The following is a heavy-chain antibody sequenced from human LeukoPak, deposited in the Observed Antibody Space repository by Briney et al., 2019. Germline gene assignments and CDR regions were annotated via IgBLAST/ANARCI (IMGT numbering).Heavy chain of an antibody. Sequence: PGRSLRLSCAASGFIFSSYGMHWVRQAPGKGLEWVELIWFDGSNKYYADSMKGRFTISRDNSKNTLYLQMNSLRAEDTAVYFCARDLGYYDSSAQGCFDYWGQGTLVTVSS. V-gene: IGHV3-33*01. D-gene: IGHD3-22*01. CDR3: ARDLGYYDSSAQGCFDY. CDR2: IWFDGSNK. J-gene: IGHJ4*02. CDR1: GFIFSSYG.